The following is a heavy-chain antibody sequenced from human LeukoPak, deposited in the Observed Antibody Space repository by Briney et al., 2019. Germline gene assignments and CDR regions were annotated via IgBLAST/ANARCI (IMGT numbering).Heavy chain of an antibody. CDR3: ARGIIPMEV. D-gene: IGHD3-16*01. V-gene: IGHV4-30-2*01. CDR1: GGSLSRGGDS. Sequence: SETLSLTCAVSGGSLSRGGDSGSWIRQPPGKGLEWIGYIYHSGSTYYNPSLKSRVTISVDRSKNQFSLKLSSVTAADTAVYYGARGIIPMEVWGQGTAVTVSS. J-gene: IGHJ6*02. CDR2: IYHSGST.